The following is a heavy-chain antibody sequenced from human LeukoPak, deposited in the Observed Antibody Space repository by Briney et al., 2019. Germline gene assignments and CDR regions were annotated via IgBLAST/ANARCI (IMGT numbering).Heavy chain of an antibody. V-gene: IGHV4-39*01. CDR2: IYYVGNT. Sequence: SETVTLTCSVSGGSISSSTYYWAWIRQPPGKGLEWIGTIYYVGNTYYNPSLKSRVTISVDTSKNQFSLNLGSVTAADTAVYYCARRSRDGYIVWGERTLVSVSA. J-gene: IGHJ4*02. D-gene: IGHD5-24*01. CDR1: GGSISSSTYY. CDR3: ARRSRDGYIV.